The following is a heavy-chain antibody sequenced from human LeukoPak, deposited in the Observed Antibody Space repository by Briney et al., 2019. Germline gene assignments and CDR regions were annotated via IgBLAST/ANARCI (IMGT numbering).Heavy chain of an antibody. J-gene: IGHJ4*02. V-gene: IGHV3-21*01. CDR3: ARPAAAGPSYFDY. Sequence: GGSLRLSCAASGFTFSSYSMNWVRQAPGKGLEWVSFISSSSSYIYYADSVKGRFTISRDNAKNSLYLQMNSLRAEDTAVYYCARPAAAGPSYFDYWGRGTLVTVSS. CDR2: ISSSSSYI. CDR1: GFTFSSYS. D-gene: IGHD6-13*01.